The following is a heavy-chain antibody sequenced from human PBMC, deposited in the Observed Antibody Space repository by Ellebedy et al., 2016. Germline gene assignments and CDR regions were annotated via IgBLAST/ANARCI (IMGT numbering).Heavy chain of an antibody. Sequence: GGSLRLSCAAFGFTFSDAWMSWVRQVPGKGLEWVGRIKSKKNGGRIEYAAPVKGRFTISRDDSKSTLSVQMNSLKIEDTAVYYCTMYSWNEGYFDYWGRGTLVTVSS. CDR3: TMYSWNEGYFDY. J-gene: IGHJ4*02. CDR2: IKSKKNGGRI. D-gene: IGHD1-1*01. V-gene: IGHV3-15*01. CDR1: GFTFSDAW.